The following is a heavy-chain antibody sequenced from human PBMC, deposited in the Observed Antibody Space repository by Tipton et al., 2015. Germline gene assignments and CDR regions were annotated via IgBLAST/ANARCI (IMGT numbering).Heavy chain of an antibody. CDR3: ARSPDYGGNSGFDY. CDR2: SYYSGTT. CDR1: GDSISRRGYY. J-gene: IGHJ4*02. Sequence: TLSLTCTVSGDSISRRGYYWSWIRQRPGKGLEWIGSSYYSGTTYINPSLWSRVYISVDTSQNQFSLSLTSVTAADTAVYYCARSPDYGGNSGFDYWGQGILVTVSS. V-gene: IGHV4-31*03. D-gene: IGHD4-23*01.